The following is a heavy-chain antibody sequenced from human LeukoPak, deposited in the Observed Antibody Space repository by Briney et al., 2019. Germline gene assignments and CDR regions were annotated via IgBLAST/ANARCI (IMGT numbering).Heavy chain of an antibody. CDR3: AGTVPTHFAY. J-gene: IGHJ4*02. CDR2: IFHIGNT. V-gene: IGHV4-59*08. CDR1: PGSISRFY. D-gene: IGHD2-15*01. Sequence: PSETLSLTCSVSPGSISRFYWSWVRQAPGKEPEWIGYIFHIGNTNYNPPLRGRVTISIDTSKNEFSLDLTSVTAADTAVYYCAGTVPTHFAYWGQGALVTVSS.